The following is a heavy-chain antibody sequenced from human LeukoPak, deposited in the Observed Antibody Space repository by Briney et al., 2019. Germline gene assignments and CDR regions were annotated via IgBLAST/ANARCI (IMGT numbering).Heavy chain of an antibody. J-gene: IGHJ4*02. V-gene: IGHV3-30*18. Sequence: QAGGSLRLSCAASGFTFSSYGMHWVRQAPGKGVEWVAVISYDGSNKYYADSVEGRFTISRDNSKNTLYLQMNSLRAEDTAVYYCAKTREGGHSYGYDADYWGQGTLVTVSS. CDR1: GFTFSSYG. D-gene: IGHD5-18*01. CDR3: AKTREGGHSYGYDADY. CDR2: ISYDGSNK.